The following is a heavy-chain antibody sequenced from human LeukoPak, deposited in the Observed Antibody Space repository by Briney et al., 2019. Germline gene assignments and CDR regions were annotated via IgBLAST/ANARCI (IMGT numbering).Heavy chain of an antibody. CDR1: GGSISSSSYY. J-gene: IGHJ5*02. CDR2: IYYSGST. V-gene: IGHV4-39*07. D-gene: IGHD6-13*01. CDR3: ARVGAAAGINWFDP. Sequence: SETLSLTCTVSGGSISSSSYYWGWIRQPPGKGLEWIGSIYYSGSTYYNPSLKSRVTISVDTSKNQFSLKLSSVTAADTAVYYCARVGAAAGINWFDPWGQGTLVTVSS.